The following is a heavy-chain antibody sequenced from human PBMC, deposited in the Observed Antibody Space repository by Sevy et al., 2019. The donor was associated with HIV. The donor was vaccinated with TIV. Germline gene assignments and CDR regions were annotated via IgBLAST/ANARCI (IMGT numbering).Heavy chain of an antibody. D-gene: IGHD2-2*01. V-gene: IGHV1-24*01. CDR3: ATLTKDIVVVPAAMAPYYYYYMDA. J-gene: IGHJ6*03. Sequence: ASVKVSCKVSGYTLTELSMHWVRQAPGKGLEWMGGFDPEDGETIYAQKFQGRVTMTEDTSTDTAYMELSSLRSEDTAVYYCATLTKDIVVVPAAMAPYYYYYMDAWGKGTTVTVSS. CDR1: GYTLTELS. CDR2: FDPEDGET.